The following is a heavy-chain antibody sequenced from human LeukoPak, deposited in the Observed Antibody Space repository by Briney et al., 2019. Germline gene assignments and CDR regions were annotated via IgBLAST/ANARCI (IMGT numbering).Heavy chain of an antibody. CDR1: GFTFSGYS. CDR3: ARGGGSGWYIDF. J-gene: IGHJ4*02. V-gene: IGHV3-21*06. D-gene: IGHD6-19*01. CDR2: ISFSTTYI. Sequence: GGSLRLSCAASGFTFSGYSMNWVRQAPGKGLEWVASISFSTTYIYYADSVKGRFTVSRDNAKNSLYLQMNSLRVEDTAVYFCARGGGSGWYIDFWGQGTLVTVSS.